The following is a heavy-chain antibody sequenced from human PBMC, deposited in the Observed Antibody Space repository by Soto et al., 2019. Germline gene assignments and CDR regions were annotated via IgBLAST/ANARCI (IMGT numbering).Heavy chain of an antibody. D-gene: IGHD5-18*01. J-gene: IGHJ4*02. CDR3: ASNSYGYTFDDY. CDR1: GGSISSGDYY. Sequence: QVQLQESGPGLVKPSQTLSLTCTVSGGSISSGDYYWSWIRQPPGKGLEWIGYIYYSGSTYHNPSLKSRFTISVDTSKNQFSLKLISVTAADPAVYYCASNSYGYTFDDYWGQGTLVTVSS. V-gene: IGHV4-30-4*01. CDR2: IYYSGST.